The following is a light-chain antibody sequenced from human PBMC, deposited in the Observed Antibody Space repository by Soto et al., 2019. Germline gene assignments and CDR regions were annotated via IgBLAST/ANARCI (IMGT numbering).Light chain of an antibody. CDR2: DAS. V-gene: IGKV3-15*01. J-gene: IGKJ4*01. Sequence: EIVMTQSPVTLSVSPGERATLSCRTSHDVSSRLAWYQQKPGQAPRLLIYDASTRATGLPARLSGSGSGTEFTLTICSLQSEDFAVYYCQHYTNWPLTFGGGTKVDIK. CDR1: HDVSSR. CDR3: QHYTNWPLT.